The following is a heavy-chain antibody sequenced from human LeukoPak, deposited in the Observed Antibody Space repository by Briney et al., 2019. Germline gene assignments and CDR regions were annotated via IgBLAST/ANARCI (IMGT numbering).Heavy chain of an antibody. CDR1: GGSISRSNSY. CDR2: IYFSGST. Sequence: SETLSLTCTVSGGSISRSNSYWGWIRQPPGKGLEWIGSIYFSGSTNYNPSLKSRLTISIDTSKNQFSLKLSSVTAADMAVYYCARGGYYFDYWGQGTLVTVSS. J-gene: IGHJ4*02. CDR3: ARGGYYFDY. D-gene: IGHD3-16*01. V-gene: IGHV4-39*07.